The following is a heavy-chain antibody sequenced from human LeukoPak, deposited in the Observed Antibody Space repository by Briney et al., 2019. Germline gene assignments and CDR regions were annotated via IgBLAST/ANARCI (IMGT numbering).Heavy chain of an antibody. Sequence: GGSLRLSCAASGFTFSSYAMSWVRQAPGKGLEWVSATSGSGGSTYYANSVKGRFTISRDNSKNTLYLQMNSLRAEDTAVYYCAKGPDRNYYFDYWGQGTLVTVSS. D-gene: IGHD3-22*01. V-gene: IGHV3-23*01. CDR3: AKGPDRNYYFDY. CDR2: TSGSGGST. CDR1: GFTFSSYA. J-gene: IGHJ4*02.